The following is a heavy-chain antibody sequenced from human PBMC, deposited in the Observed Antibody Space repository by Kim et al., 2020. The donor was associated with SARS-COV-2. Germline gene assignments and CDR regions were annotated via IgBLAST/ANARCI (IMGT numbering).Heavy chain of an antibody. D-gene: IGHD3-16*01. CDR2: ISYSGTS. J-gene: IGHJ4*02. V-gene: IGHV4-39*02. Sequence: SETLSLTCSVSGDSISSATYFWGWIRQTPGKGLDWIGSISYSGTSHYNPSLKSRVTMSIDTSKNHFSLKLTSVTAADTAVYYCARMGYDYDSAAFHWGQGTLATVSS. CDR3: ARMGYDYDSAAFH. CDR1: GDSISSATYF.